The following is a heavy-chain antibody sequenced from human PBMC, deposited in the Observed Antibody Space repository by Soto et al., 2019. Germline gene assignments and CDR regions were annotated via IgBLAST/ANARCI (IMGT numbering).Heavy chain of an antibody. D-gene: IGHD3-10*01. CDR2: IIPLFGTT. CDR3: AAELGFGKLSVV. V-gene: IGHV1-69*01. J-gene: IGHJ6*02. Sequence: QVQVVQSGVEVRRPGSSVKVSCKASGDTFKNCVISWVRQAPGQGLEWMGGIIPLFGTTDFAQRFQGRLTITTDESTTTAYMELSRLRSEDTATYYCAAELGFGKLSVVWGQGTTLIGSS. CDR1: GDTFKNCV.